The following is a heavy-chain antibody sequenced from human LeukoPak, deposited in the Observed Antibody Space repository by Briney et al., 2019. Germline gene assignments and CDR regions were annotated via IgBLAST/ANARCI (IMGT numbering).Heavy chain of an antibody. CDR2: ISTGSGYI. D-gene: IGHD3-10*01. V-gene: IGHV3-21*01. J-gene: IGHJ3*02. Sequence: GGSLRLSCAASEFTFTAYSMSWVRQAPGKGLEWVASISTGSGYIYYADSMKGRFTISRDNAKNSLYLQMNSLRAGDTAVYYCARGSLVRQRLDAFDIWGQGTMVTVSS. CDR3: ARGSLVRQRLDAFDI. CDR1: EFTFTAYS.